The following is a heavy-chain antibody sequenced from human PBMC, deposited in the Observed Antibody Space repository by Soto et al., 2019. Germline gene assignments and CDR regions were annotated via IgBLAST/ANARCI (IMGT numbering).Heavy chain of an antibody. J-gene: IGHJ6*02. D-gene: IGHD4-17*01. CDR3: ARDGDYGDEYGMDV. Sequence: PGGSLRLSCGASGFTFSSYSMNWVRQAPGKGLEWVSYISSSSSTIYYADSVKGRFTISRDNAKNSLYLQMNSLRDEDTAVYYCARDGDYGDEYGMDVWGQGTTVTVSS. V-gene: IGHV3-48*02. CDR2: ISSSSSTI. CDR1: GFTFSSYS.